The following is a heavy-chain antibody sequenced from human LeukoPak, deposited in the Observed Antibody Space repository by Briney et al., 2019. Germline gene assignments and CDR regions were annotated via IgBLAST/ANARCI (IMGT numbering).Heavy chain of an antibody. CDR2: ISSSSSYI. J-gene: IGHJ4*02. CDR3: ARDIRYYYGSGSYYPPDY. Sequence: PGGSLRLSCAASGFTFSSCSMNWVRQAPGKGLEWVSSISSSSSYIYYADSVKGRFTISRDNAKNSLYLQMNSLRAEDTAVYYCARDIRYYYGSGSYYPPDYWGQGTLVTVSS. V-gene: IGHV3-21*01. D-gene: IGHD3-10*01. CDR1: GFTFSSCS.